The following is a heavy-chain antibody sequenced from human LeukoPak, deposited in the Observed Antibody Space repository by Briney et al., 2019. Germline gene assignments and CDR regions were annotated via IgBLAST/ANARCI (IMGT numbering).Heavy chain of an antibody. D-gene: IGHD3-22*01. CDR3: AKDGYYDSSGYWSY. J-gene: IGHJ4*02. CDR1: GFTFSSYA. V-gene: IGHV3-23*01. Sequence: GGSLRLSCAASGFTFSSYAMSWVRQTPGKGLGWVSAISGSGGSTYYADSVKGRFTISRDNSKNTLYLQMNSLRAEDTAVYYCAKDGYYDSSGYWSYWGQGTLVTVSS. CDR2: ISGSGGST.